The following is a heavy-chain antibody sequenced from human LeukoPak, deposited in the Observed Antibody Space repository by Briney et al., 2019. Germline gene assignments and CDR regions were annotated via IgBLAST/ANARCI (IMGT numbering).Heavy chain of an antibody. CDR3: ARELTTGATHDY. V-gene: IGHV3-7*01. Sequence: GGSLRLSCAASGFTFSSYWMSWVRQAPGKGLEWVANIKQDGSDKYYVDSVRGRFTISRDNAQNSLYLQMNSLRAEDTAVYYCARELTTGATHDYWGQGTLVTVSS. J-gene: IGHJ4*02. CDR2: IKQDGSDK. D-gene: IGHD4-17*01. CDR1: GFTFSSYW.